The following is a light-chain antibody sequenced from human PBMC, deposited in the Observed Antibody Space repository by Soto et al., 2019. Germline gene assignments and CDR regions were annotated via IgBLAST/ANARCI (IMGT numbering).Light chain of an antibody. CDR1: QTVYHGH. J-gene: IGKJ2*01. CDR2: GAS. V-gene: IGKV3D-20*02. CDR3: QQRSNWPPSYT. Sequence: EIVLTQSPGTLSLSPGERATLSCRASQTVYHGHLAWYQQKPGQAPRLLIYGASTRAPGIPDRFSGGESGTGFTLTISRLEPEDFAVYYCQQRSNWPPSYTFGQGTKLEIK.